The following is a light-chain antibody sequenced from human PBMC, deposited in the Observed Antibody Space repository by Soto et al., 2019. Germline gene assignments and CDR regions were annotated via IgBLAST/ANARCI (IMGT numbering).Light chain of an antibody. V-gene: IGKV3-15*01. CDR3: QQYNNWPLT. CDR1: QSVSTN. CDR2: GAS. J-gene: IGKJ4*01. Sequence: EIVMTQSPAPLPLSPGESATLSCRASQSVSTNLAWYQQKPGQAPRLLIYGASARATGIPARFSGSGSGTEFTLTISSLQSEDFAVYYCQQYNNWPLTFGGGTKVEIK.